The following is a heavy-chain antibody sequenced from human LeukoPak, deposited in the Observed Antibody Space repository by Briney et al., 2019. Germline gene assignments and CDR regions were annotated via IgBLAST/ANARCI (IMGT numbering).Heavy chain of an antibody. CDR1: GYTFTGYY. V-gene: IGHV1-2*02. J-gene: IGHJ4*02. Sequence: ASVKVSCKASGYTFTGYYMHWVRQAPGQGLEWMGWINPISGGTKYAQNFQGRVTMTRDTSISTAYTELTSDDTAVYYCARGDMAAVTGLDYWGRGTLVTVSS. CDR3: ARGDMAAVTGLDY. D-gene: IGHD5-24*01. CDR2: INPISGGT.